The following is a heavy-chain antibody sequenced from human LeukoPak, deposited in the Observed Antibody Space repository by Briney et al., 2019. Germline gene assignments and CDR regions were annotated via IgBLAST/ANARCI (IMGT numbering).Heavy chain of an antibody. D-gene: IGHD2-2*01. J-gene: IGHJ5*02. CDR2: IYYSGST. CDR1: GGSISSGDYY. Sequence: SETLSLTCTVSGGSISSGDYYWSWIRQPPGKGLEWIGYIYYSGSTYYNPSLKSRFTISVDTSKNQFSLKLSSVTAADTAVYYCASVSGGYCSSTSCSQTNNWFDPWGQGTLVTVSS. CDR3: ASVSGGYCSSTSCSQTNNWFDP. V-gene: IGHV4-30-4*01.